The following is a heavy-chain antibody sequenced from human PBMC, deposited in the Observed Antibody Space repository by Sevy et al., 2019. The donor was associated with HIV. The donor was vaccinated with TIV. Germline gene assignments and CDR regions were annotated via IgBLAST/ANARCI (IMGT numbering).Heavy chain of an antibody. CDR2: INPNSGGT. Sequence: ASVKVSCKASGYTFTGYYMHWVRQAPGQGLEWMGWINPNSGGTNYAQKFQGRVTMTRDTSISPAYMELGRLRSDDTAVYYCARDLLSNYVIFDYWGQGTLVTVSS. V-gene: IGHV1-2*02. J-gene: IGHJ4*02. CDR3: ARDLLSNYVIFDY. CDR1: GYTFTGYY. D-gene: IGHD4-4*01.